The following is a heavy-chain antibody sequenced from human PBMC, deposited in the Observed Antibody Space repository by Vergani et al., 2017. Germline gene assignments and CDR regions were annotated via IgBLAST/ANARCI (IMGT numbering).Heavy chain of an antibody. D-gene: IGHD2-21*02. V-gene: IGHV4-38-2*01. CDR3: ARHRGDNDRGGMDV. CDR2: IYHSGST. J-gene: IGHJ6*02. Sequence: QVQLQESGPGLVKPSETLSLTCAVSGYSISSTYYWGWIRQPPGKGLEWIGSIYHSGSTYNNPSLKSRVTISVDTSKNQFSLKLSSVTAADTAVHYCARHRGDNDRGGMDVWGQGTTVTVSS. CDR1: GYSISSTYY.